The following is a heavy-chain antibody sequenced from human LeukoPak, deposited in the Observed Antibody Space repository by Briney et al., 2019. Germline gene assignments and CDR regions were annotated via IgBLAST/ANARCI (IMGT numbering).Heavy chain of an antibody. CDR3: ARETPAYCGGDCYVWNY. CDR2: INWNGGST. J-gene: IGHJ4*02. Sequence: GRSLRLSCAASGFTFDDYGMSWVRQAPGKGLEWVSGINWNGGSTGYADSVKGRFTISRDNAKNSLYLQMNSLRAEDTALYYCARETPAYCGGDCYVWNYWGQGTLVTVSS. V-gene: IGHV3-20*04. CDR1: GFTFDDYG. D-gene: IGHD2-21*02.